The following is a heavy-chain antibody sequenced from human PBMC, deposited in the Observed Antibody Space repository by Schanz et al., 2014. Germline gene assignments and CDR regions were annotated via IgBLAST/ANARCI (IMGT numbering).Heavy chain of an antibody. CDR3: AGTYCSSTSCYTGYYYMDV. J-gene: IGHJ6*03. CDR1: GYTFISYG. D-gene: IGHD2-2*02. CDR2: ISGSNGNT. V-gene: IGHV1-18*01. Sequence: QVQLVQSGAEVRKPGASVKVSCKASGYTFISYGISWVRQAPGQGLEWLGWISGSNGNTNYTQKFQGRVTMTIDPYTSTAYMELRSLRSDDTAVYYCAGTYCSSTSCYTGYYYMDVWGKGTTVTVSS.